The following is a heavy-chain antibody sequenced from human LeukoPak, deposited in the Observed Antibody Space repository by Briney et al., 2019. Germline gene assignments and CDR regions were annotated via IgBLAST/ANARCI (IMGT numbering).Heavy chain of an antibody. V-gene: IGHV1-69*04. CDR1: GGTLSSYA. Sequence: SVKVSCKASGGTLSSYAISWVRQAPGQGLEWMGRIIPILGIANYAQKFQGRVTITADKSTSTAYMELSSLRSEDTAVYYCARDGNDFWSGYYPPYYFDYWGQGTLVTVSS. CDR2: IIPILGIA. D-gene: IGHD3-3*01. CDR3: ARDGNDFWSGYYPPYYFDY. J-gene: IGHJ4*02.